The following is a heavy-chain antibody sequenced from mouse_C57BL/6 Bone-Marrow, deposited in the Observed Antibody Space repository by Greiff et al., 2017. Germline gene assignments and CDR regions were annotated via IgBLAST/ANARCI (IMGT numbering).Heavy chain of an antibody. J-gene: IGHJ4*01. V-gene: IGHV1-69*01. Sequence: VQLQQPGAELVMPGASVKLSCKASGYTFTSYWMHWVKQRPGQGLEWIGEIDPSDSYTNYNQKFKGKSTLTVAKSSSTSYMQLSSLTSEDSAFYYCARSGDYGDYYAMDYWGQGTSVTVSS. CDR3: ARSGDYGDYYAMDY. CDR1: GYTFTSYW. CDR2: IDPSDSYT. D-gene: IGHD2-4*01.